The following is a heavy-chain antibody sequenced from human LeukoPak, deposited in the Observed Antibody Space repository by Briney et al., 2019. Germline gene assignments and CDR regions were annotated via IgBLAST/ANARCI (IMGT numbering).Heavy chain of an antibody. CDR3: AGQAPTDWFDP. J-gene: IGHJ5*02. D-gene: IGHD6-6*01. Sequence: SETLSLTCTVSGGSISSYYWSWIRQPPGKGLEWIGYIYYSGSTNYNPSLKSRVTISVDTSKNQFSLKLSSVTAADTAVYYCAGQAPTDWFDPWGQGTLVTVSS. CDR1: GGSISSYY. CDR2: IYYSGST. V-gene: IGHV4-59*01.